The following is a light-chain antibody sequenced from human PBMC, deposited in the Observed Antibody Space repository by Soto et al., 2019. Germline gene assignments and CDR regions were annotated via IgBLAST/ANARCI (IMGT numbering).Light chain of an antibody. J-gene: IGKJ3*01. V-gene: IGKV3-20*01. CDR2: GAS. CDR3: QQYGSSPFT. Sequence: EIVLTQSPGTLSLSPGERATLSCRASQSVSSSYLAWYQQKPGQAPRLLIYGASSRATGIPDRFSGSGSGTDFTLTINRLEPEDFAVYYCQQYGSSPFTFGPGTKVDIK. CDR1: QSVSSSY.